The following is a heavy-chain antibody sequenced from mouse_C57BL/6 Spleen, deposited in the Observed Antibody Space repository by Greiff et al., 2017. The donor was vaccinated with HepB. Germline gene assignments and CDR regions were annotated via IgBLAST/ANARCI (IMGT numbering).Heavy chain of an antibody. D-gene: IGHD2-5*01. J-gene: IGHJ4*01. CDR1: GYTFTSYW. CDR3: ARYRYSNYHAMDY. CDR2: IDPSDSYT. V-gene: IGHV1-69*01. Sequence: QVQLQQPGAELVMPGASVKLSCKASGYTFTSYWMHWVKQRPGQGLEWIGEIDPSDSYTNYNQKFKGKSTLTVDKSSSTAYMQLSSLTSEDSAVYYCARYRYSNYHAMDYWGQGTSVTVSS.